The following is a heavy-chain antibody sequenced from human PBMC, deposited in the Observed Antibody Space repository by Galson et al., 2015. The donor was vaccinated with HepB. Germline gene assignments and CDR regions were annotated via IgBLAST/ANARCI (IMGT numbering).Heavy chain of an antibody. CDR2: TYYRSKWYN. CDR1: GDSVSSNSVA. CDR3: ARDGQLPPGAFDI. J-gene: IGHJ3*02. Sequence: CAISGDSVSSNSVAWNWIRQSPSRGLEWLGRTYYRSKWYNEYAVSVRSRITINPDTSKNQFSLQLNSVTPEDTAVYYCARDGQLPPGAFDIWGQGTMVTVSS. V-gene: IGHV6-1*01. D-gene: IGHD2-2*01.